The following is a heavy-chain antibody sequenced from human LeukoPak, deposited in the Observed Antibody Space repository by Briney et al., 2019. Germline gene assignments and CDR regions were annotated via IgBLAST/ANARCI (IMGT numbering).Heavy chain of an antibody. Sequence: SETLSLTCTVSGDSISNYYWTWIRQPPGKGLEWIGYIYYSGTTDYNPSLRGRVTMSIDTSKNHFSLKLNSLTAADTAVYYCARDLLGYYFGSGSYGSFDTWGQGTLVTVSS. V-gene: IGHV4-59*01. J-gene: IGHJ5*02. CDR1: GDSISNYY. CDR3: ARDLLGYYFGSGSYGSFDT. D-gene: IGHD3-10*01. CDR2: IYYSGTT.